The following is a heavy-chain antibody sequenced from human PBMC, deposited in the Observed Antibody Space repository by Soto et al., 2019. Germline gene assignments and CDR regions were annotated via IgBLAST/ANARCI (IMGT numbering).Heavy chain of an antibody. V-gene: IGHV1-18*04. D-gene: IGHD2-8*01. CDR2: ISAYNGNT. CDR1: GYTFTSYG. CDR3: ARDLGPMVYAIGYYFDY. Sequence: QVQLVQSGAEVKKPGASVKVSCKASGYTFTSYGISWVRQAPGPGLEWRGWISAYNGNTNYAQKLQGRVTMTTDTSTSTDYMELRSLRSDDTAVYYCARDLGPMVYAIGYYFDYWGQGTLVTVSS. J-gene: IGHJ4*02.